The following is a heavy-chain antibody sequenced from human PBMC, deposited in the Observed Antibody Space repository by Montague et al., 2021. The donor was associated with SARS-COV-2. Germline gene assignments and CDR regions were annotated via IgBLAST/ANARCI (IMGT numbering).Heavy chain of an antibody. V-gene: IGHV3-23*01. D-gene: IGHD2/OR15-2a*01. CDR1: GFTFSTYA. Sequence: SLRLSCAASGFTFSTYAMSWVRQAPGKGLEWVSGISSGGNKHHADSVKGRFTISRDDSRNTLYLQMHSLRAEDTAMYYCAKNFPGQFYFDDWGQGTLVAVSS. J-gene: IGHJ4*02. CDR2: ISSGGNK. CDR3: AKNFPGQFYFDD.